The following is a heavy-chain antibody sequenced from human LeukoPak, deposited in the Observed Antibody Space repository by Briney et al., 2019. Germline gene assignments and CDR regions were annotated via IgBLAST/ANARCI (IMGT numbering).Heavy chain of an antibody. CDR2: IRYDGSNK. V-gene: IGHV3-30*02. Sequence: GGSLRLSCAASGFTFSSYGMHWVRQAPGKGLEWVAFIRYDGSNKYYADSVKGRFTISRDNSKNTLYLQMNSLRAEDTAVYYCAKGVREQWLADRGAFDIWGQGTMVTVFS. CDR1: GFTFSSYG. D-gene: IGHD6-19*01. J-gene: IGHJ3*02. CDR3: AKGVREQWLADRGAFDI.